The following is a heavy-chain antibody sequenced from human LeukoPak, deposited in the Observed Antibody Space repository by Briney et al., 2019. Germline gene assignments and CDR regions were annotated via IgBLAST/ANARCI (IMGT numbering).Heavy chain of an antibody. CDR3: VRYRDGEYDF. D-gene: IGHD4-17*01. CDR1: GFIFSSHW. J-gene: IGHJ4*02. CDR2: IKQDGSEK. Sequence: GGSLRLSCAGSGFIFSSHWMIWVRQAPGKGLEWVANIKQDGSEKYYVDSVKGRFTISRDNTKSSMYLEMNSLRAEDTAVYYCVRYRDGEYDFWGQGRLVTVSS. V-gene: IGHV3-7*01.